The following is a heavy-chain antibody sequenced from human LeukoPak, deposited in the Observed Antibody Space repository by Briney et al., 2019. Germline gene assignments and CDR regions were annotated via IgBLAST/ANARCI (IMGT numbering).Heavy chain of an antibody. J-gene: IGHJ6*02. V-gene: IGHV1-46*01. CDR3: ATPGYCSSTSCSYYYYYGMDV. CDR2: INPSGGST. Sequence: ASVKVSCKASGYTFTSYYMHWVRQAPGQGLEWMGIINPSGGSTSYAQKFQGRVTMTRDTSTSTVYMELSSLRSEDTAVYYCATPGYCSSTSCSYYYYYGMDVWGQGTTVTVSS. D-gene: IGHD2-2*01. CDR1: GYTFTSYY.